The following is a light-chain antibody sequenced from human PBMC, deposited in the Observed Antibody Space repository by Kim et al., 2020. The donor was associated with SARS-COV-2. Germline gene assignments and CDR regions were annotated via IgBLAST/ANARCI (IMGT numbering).Light chain of an antibody. CDR2: WAS. CDR1: QTVLYNSNNKNY. CDR3: QQYYSTPPS. J-gene: IGKJ2*03. V-gene: IGKV4-1*01. Sequence: ATLNCKSSQTVLYNSNNKNYLAWYQQKPGQAPKLHIYWASIRESGVSDRFSGSGSETDFTLTISSLQAEDVAVYYCQQYYSTPPSFGQGTKLEI.